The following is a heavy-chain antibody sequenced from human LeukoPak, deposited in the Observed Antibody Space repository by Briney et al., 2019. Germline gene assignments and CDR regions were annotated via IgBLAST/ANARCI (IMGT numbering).Heavy chain of an antibody. CDR3: ARGWQQLANWFDP. CDR1: GGSISTYL. CDR2: ISYSGT. J-gene: IGHJ5*02. D-gene: IGHD6-13*01. V-gene: IGHV4-59*06. Sequence: PSETLSLTCTVSGGSISTYLWSWIRQPPGKGLEWIGYISYSGTYYNPSLKSRVTISLDTSNNQFSLKLTSVTAADTAVYYCARGWQQLANWFDPWGQGALVTVSS.